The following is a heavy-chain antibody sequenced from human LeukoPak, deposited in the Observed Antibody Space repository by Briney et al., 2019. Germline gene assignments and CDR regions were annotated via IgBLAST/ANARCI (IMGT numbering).Heavy chain of an antibody. CDR2: INPNSGGT. CDR3: ARMGRVGATELDY. J-gene: IGHJ4*02. CDR1: GYTFTGYS. Sequence: ASVKVSCKASGYTFTGYSIYWVRQAPGQGLEWMGWINPNSGGTNYAQKFQGRVTMTRDTSISTAYMELSRLRSDDTAVYYCARMGRVGATELDYWGQGTLVTVSS. D-gene: IGHD1-26*01. V-gene: IGHV1-2*02.